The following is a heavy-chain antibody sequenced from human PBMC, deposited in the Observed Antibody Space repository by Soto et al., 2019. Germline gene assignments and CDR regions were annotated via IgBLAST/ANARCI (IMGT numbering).Heavy chain of an antibody. CDR3: AXXALYSGSYWDGGYFDA. CDR1: GFSLSSSGVG. D-gene: IGHD1-26*01. V-gene: IGHV2-5*02. J-gene: IGHJ4*02. Sequence: QITLRQSGPTRVRPTQPLTLTCNFSGFSLSSSGVGVGWIRQPPGKAPEWLVVIYWDDDKRYSPSLKSRLTITKDTAKNQVXXTXTXMXPXXXXXXXXAXXALYSGSYWDGGYFDAWGQGTPVTVSP. CDR2: IYWDDDK.